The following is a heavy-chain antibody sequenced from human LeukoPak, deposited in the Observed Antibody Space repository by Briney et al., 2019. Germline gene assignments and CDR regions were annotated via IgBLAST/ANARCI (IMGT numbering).Heavy chain of an antibody. V-gene: IGHV1-2*06. J-gene: IGHJ6*03. CDR3: ARGESSSSDYYYYYMDV. CDR1: GYTFTGYY. CDR2: INPNSGGT. Sequence: ASVKVSCKASGYTFTGYYMHWVRQAPGQGLEWVGRINPNSGGTNYAQKFQGRVTMTRDTSISTAYMELSRLRSDDTAVYYCARGESSSSDYYYYYMDVWGKGTTVTVSS. D-gene: IGHD6-6*01.